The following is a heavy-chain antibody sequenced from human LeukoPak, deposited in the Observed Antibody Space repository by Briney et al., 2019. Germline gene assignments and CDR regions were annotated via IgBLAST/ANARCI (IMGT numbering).Heavy chain of an antibody. CDR2: IYYSGST. J-gene: IGHJ5*02. CDR1: GGSISSSSYY. Sequence: PSETLSLTCTVSGGSISSSSYYWGWIRQPPGKGLEWIGSIYYSGSTYYNPSPKSRVTISVDTSKNQFSLKLSSVTAADTAVYYCARRYSNRSSQPNWFDPWGQGTLVTVSS. D-gene: IGHD6-13*01. V-gene: IGHV4-39*07. CDR3: ARRYSNRSSQPNWFDP.